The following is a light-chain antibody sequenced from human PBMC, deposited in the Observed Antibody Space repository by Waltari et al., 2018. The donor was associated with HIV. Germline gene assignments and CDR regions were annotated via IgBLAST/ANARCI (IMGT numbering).Light chain of an antibody. CDR3: GADHGTGTDFVV. Sequence: QPVLTQPPSASASLGASVTLTCTLSSGYSNYKVDWYQQRPGKGPRFVMRVGTGGIVGSKGDGIPDRFSVLGSGLNRYLTRKNIQEEDESDYHCGADHGTGTDFVVFGGGTKLTVL. J-gene: IGLJ2*01. CDR2: VGTGGIVG. CDR1: SGYSNYK. V-gene: IGLV9-49*01.